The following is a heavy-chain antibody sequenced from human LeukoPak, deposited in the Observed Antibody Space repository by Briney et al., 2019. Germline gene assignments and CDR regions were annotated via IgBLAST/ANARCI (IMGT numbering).Heavy chain of an antibody. V-gene: IGHV3-11*04. CDR1: GFTFSDYY. CDR3: ATYYYSSGSGPDY. CDR2: ISSSGSTI. Sequence: GGSLRLSCAASGFTFSDYYMSWIRQAPGKGLEWVSYISSSGSTIYYADSVKGRFTISRDNAKNSLYLQMNSLRADDTAVYYCATYYYSSGSGPDYWGQGTLVSVSS. J-gene: IGHJ4*02. D-gene: IGHD3-10*01.